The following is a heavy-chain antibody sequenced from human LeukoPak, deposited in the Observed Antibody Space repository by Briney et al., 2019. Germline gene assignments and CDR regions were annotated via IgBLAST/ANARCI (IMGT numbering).Heavy chain of an antibody. J-gene: IGHJ4*02. CDR1: GFTFSSYA. D-gene: IGHD6-13*01. CDR2: ISGSGGST. Sequence: GGSLRLSCAGSGFTFSSYAMSWVRQAPGKGLEWVSAISGSGGSTYYADSVKGRFTISRDNSKNTLYLQMNSLRAEDTAVYYCVRPHSNSWAGSYFDYWGPGTLVTVSS. CDR3: VRPHSNSWAGSYFDY. V-gene: IGHV3-23*01.